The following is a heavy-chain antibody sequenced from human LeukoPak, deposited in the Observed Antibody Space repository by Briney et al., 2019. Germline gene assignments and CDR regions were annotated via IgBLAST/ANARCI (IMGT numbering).Heavy chain of an antibody. CDR1: GGSISSSSYY. V-gene: IGHV4-39*07. CDR2: IYYSGST. J-gene: IGHJ4*02. D-gene: IGHD6-6*01. Sequence: SETLSLTCTVSGGSISSSSYYWGWIRQPPGKGLEWIGSIYYSGSTYYNPSLKSRVTISVDTSKNQFSLKLSSVTAADTAVYYCAREGFEYSSSPFDYWGQGTLVTVSS. CDR3: AREGFEYSSSPFDY.